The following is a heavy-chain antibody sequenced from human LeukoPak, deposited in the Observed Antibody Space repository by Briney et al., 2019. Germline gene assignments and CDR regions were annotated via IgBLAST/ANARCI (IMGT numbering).Heavy chain of an antibody. CDR2: ICYSGST. CDR1: GGSISSYY. D-gene: IGHD1-26*01. Sequence: SETLSLTCTVSGGSISSYYWSWIRQPPGKGLEWIGYICYSGSTNYNPSLKSRVTISVDTSKNQFSLKLSSVTAADTAVYYCARLGGRAFDYWGQGTLVTVSS. CDR3: ARLGGRAFDY. J-gene: IGHJ4*02. V-gene: IGHV4-59*08.